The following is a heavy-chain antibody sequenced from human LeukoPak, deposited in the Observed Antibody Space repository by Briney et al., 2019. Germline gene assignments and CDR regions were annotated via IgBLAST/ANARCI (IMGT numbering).Heavy chain of an antibody. CDR3: AKFSVAGIYDPNYFDY. CDR2: IGRSGGNT. D-gene: IGHD6-19*01. J-gene: IGHJ4*02. Sequence: PGGTLRLSCAASGFTFNNYGMSWVRQAPGKGLEWVSGIGRSGGNTYYAVSVKGRFTISRDNAKNSLYLQMNSLRAEGTAVYYCAKFSVAGIYDPNYFDYWGQGTLVTVSS. CDR1: GFTFNNYG. V-gene: IGHV3-23*01.